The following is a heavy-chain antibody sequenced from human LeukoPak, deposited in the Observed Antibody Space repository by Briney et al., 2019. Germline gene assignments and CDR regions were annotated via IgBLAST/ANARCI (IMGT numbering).Heavy chain of an antibody. D-gene: IGHD6-13*01. CDR2: IYYSGST. J-gene: IGHJ3*02. V-gene: IGHV4-30-4*01. Sequence: SETLSLTCTVSGGSISSGDYYWIWLRQPPGKGLEWIGYIYYSGSTYYNPSLKSRVTISVDTSKNQFSLKLSPVTAADTAVYYCGSDAGIAAAGEGAFDIWGQGTMVTVSS. CDR1: GGSISSGDYY. CDR3: GSDAGIAAAGEGAFDI.